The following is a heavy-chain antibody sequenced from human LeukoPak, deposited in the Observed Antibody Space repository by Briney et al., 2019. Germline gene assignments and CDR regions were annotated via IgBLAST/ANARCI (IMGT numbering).Heavy chain of an antibody. V-gene: IGHV3-23*01. D-gene: IGHD2-2*01. CDR2: ISGSGGST. CDR3: AKGGDIVVVPAAMGGS. Sequence: PGGSLRLSCAASGFTFSSYAMSWVRQAPGKGLEWVSAISGSGGSTYYADSVKGRFTISRDNSKNTLYLQMNSLRAEDTAVYYCAKGGDIVVVPAAMGGSGGQGTLVTVSS. CDR1: GFTFSSYA. J-gene: IGHJ4*02.